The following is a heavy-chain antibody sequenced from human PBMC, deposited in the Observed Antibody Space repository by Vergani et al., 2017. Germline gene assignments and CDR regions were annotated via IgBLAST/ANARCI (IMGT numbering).Heavy chain of an antibody. CDR3: ASGTGFGESPAPDAVDI. CDR1: GGSFSGYY. J-gene: IGHJ3*02. CDR2: INHSGRT. V-gene: IGHV4-34*01. Sequence: QVQLQQWGAGLLKPSETLSLTCAVYGGSFSGYYWSWIRQPPGKGLEWIGEINHSGRTNYNPSLKSRVTISVDTSKNQFSLKLSSVPAADTAVYYCASGTGFGESPAPDAVDIWGRGRMVTVPS. D-gene: IGHD3-10*01.